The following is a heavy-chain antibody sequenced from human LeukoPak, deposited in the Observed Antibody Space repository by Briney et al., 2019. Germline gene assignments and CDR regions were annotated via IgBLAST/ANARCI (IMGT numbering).Heavy chain of an antibody. CDR1: GYTLNTYG. D-gene: IGHD4-11*01. CDR3: ARDRDYSSTDAFDI. J-gene: IGHJ3*02. V-gene: IGHV1-18*01. CDR2: ISGYNGKT. Sequence: ASVKVSCKASGYTLNTYGITWVRQAPGQGLEWMGWISGYNGKTKYAQKLQDRVTMTTDTSTTTAYMELSRLRSDDTAVYYCARDRDYSSTDAFDIWGQGTMVTVSS.